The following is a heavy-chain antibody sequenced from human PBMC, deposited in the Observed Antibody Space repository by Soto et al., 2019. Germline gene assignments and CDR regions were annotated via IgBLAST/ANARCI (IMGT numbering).Heavy chain of an antibody. CDR3: ARELPGGGYGMDV. CDR2: ITTTGDT. J-gene: IGHJ6*02. V-gene: IGHV3-13*01. Sequence: EVQLVESGGGLVQPGGSLRLSCAASGFTFSNYDMHWVRQVTGKGLEWVSGITTTGDTYYAGSVKGRFTISREKAKNSLYLQMNSLSPGDTAVYYCARELPGGGYGMDVRGQGTPVAV. CDR1: GFTFSNYD.